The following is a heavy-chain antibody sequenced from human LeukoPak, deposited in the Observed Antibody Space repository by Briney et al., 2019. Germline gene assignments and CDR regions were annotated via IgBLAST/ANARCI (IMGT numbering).Heavy chain of an antibody. CDR2: IYSGGST. CDR3: AKKSFSTGAFDI. Sequence: GGSLRLSCAASGFTVSSNYMSWVRQAPGKGLEWVSVIYSGGSTYYADSVKGRFTISRDNSKTSVYLQMSNLGAEDTAIYYCAKKSFSTGAFDIWGQGTMVTVSS. J-gene: IGHJ3*02. V-gene: IGHV3-66*01. D-gene: IGHD3-3*02. CDR1: GFTVSSNY.